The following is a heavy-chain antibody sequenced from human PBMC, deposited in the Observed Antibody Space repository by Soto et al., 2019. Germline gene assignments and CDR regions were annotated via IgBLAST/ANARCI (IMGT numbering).Heavy chain of an antibody. CDR2: INAGNGNT. V-gene: IGHV1-3*05. CDR3: ARVAPSGGSVPRFDP. Sequence: QVRLVQSGGEEKEPGASVRVSCKAFGYTFTAYNIHWLRQAPGQGLEWMGWINAGNGNTRSSRKFQGRVIITRDTSATTAYLEVDSLRSEDTAIYYCARVAPSGGSVPRFDPWGQGTLLTVSS. J-gene: IGHJ5*02. CDR1: GYTFTAYN. D-gene: IGHD3-10*01.